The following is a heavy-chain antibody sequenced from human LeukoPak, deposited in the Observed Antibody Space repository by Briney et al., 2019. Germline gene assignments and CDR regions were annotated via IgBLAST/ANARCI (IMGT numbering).Heavy chain of an antibody. D-gene: IGHD5-12*01. CDR1: GGTFSSYA. CDR2: IIPIFGTA. J-gene: IGHJ4*02. CDR3: AQDRAWLRYDS. Sequence: SVKVSCKASGGTFSSYAISWVRQAPGQGLEWMGGIIPIFGTANYAQKFQGRVTITADESTSTAYMELSSLRAEDTAVYYCAQDRAWLRYDSWGQGTLVTVSS. V-gene: IGHV1-69*13.